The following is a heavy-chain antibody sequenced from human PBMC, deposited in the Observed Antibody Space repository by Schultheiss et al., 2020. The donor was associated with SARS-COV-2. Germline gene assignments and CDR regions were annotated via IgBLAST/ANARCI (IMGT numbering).Heavy chain of an antibody. J-gene: IGHJ6*02. V-gene: IGHV4-59*01. CDR2: IFYSGNT. Sequence: SQTLSLTCTVSGGSITSNYWSWIRQSPGKGLEWIGYIFYSGNTNYNPSLNSRVSISLDTSKRQLSLKLSSVTAADTAVYYCARSRIGSGWYGGDYYYYAMDVWSQGTTVTVSS. CDR1: GGSITSNY. CDR3: ARSRIGSGWYGGDYYYYAMDV. D-gene: IGHD6-19*01.